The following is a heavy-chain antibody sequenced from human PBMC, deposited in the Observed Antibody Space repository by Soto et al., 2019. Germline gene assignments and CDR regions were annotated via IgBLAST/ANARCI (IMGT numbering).Heavy chain of an antibody. Sequence: QVQLQESGPGLVKPSETLSLTCTVSGGSISSYYWSWIRQPPGKGLEWIGYIYYSGSTNDNPSLKSRVTISVDTSKNQFSLKLISVTAADTAVYYCARLWGGSVDYWGQGTLVTVSS. D-gene: IGHD3-16*01. CDR2: IYYSGST. CDR3: ARLWGGSVDY. J-gene: IGHJ4*02. CDR1: GGSISSYY. V-gene: IGHV4-59*08.